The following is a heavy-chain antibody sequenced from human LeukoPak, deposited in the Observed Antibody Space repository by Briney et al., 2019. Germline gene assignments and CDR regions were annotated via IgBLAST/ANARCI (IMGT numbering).Heavy chain of an antibody. J-gene: IGHJ5*02. V-gene: IGHV1-24*01. CDR1: GYTLTELS. CDR3: ATDTSLLWFGEHTANWFDP. D-gene: IGHD3-10*01. Sequence: ASVKVSCKVSGYTLTELSMHWVRQAPGKGLEWMGGFDPEDGETIYAQKFQGRVTMTEDTSTDTAYMELSSLRSEDTAVYYCATDTSLLWFGEHTANWFDPWGQGTLVTVSS. CDR2: FDPEDGET.